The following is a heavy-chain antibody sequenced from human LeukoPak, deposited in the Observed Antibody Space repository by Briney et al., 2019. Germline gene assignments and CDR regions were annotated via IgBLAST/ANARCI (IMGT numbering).Heavy chain of an antibody. V-gene: IGHV3-74*01. CDR2: INGDGSST. J-gene: IGHJ1*01. Sequence: GGSLRLSCAASGFTFSRYWMHWVRQAPGKGLVWVSRINGDGSSTNYADSVTGRSSISRDNAKNTVYLQMNSLRAEDTAVYYCARVPITLTGTKDAKYFQHWGQGTLVTVSS. CDR3: ARVPITLTGTKDAKYFQH. D-gene: IGHD3-9*01. CDR1: GFTFSRYW.